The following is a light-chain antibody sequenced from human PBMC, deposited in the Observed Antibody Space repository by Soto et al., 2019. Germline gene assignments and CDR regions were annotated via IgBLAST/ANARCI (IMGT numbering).Light chain of an antibody. J-gene: IGKJ4*01. CDR1: QSVSSSY. CDR3: QQYGSPR. CDR2: GAS. V-gene: IGKV3-20*01. Sequence: ENVLSQSPATLSLSPGERATLSCRASQSVSSSYLAWYQQKPGQAPRLLIYGASSRATGIPDRFSGSGSGTDFTLTISRLEPEDFAVYYCQQYGSPRFGGGTKVDIK.